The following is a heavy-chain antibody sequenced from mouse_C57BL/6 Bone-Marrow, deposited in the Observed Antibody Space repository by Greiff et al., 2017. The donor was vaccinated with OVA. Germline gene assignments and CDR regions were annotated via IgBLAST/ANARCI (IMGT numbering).Heavy chain of an antibody. CDR1: GYTFTSYW. J-gene: IGHJ4*01. D-gene: IGHD2-5*01. V-gene: IGHV1-55*01. Sequence: QVQLKQPGAELVKPGASVKMSCKASGYTFTSYWITWVKQRPGQGLEWIGDIYPGSGSTNYNEKFKSKATLTVDTSSSTAYMQLSSLTSEDSAVYYCARGNYYSNSYYYAMDYWGQGTSVTVSS. CDR3: ARGNYYSNSYYYAMDY. CDR2: IYPGSGST.